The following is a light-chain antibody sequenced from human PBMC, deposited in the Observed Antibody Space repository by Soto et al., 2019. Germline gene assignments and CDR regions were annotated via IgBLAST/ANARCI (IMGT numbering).Light chain of an antibody. V-gene: IGKV3-15*01. J-gene: IGKJ5*01. CDR2: GAS. CDR1: QSVSTN. CDR3: QQYNNWPPFT. Sequence: EIVMTQSPATLSVSPGERAILSCRASQSVSTNLGWYQQKPGQAPRLLIFGASTRATGIPARFSGSGSGTEFTLTISRLQSEDSAVYYCQQYNNWPPFTFGQGTRLEIK.